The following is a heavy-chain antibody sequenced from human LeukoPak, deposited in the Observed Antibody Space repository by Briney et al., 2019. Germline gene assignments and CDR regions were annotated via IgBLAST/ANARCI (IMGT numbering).Heavy chain of an antibody. Sequence: PGGSLRLSCAASGFTFSSYGMHWVRQAPGKGLEWVAVISYDGSNKYYADSVKGRFTISRDNSKNTLYLQMNSLRAEDTDVYYCAKAAHSIAARPDAVDIWGQGTMVTVSS. J-gene: IGHJ3*02. CDR2: ISYDGSNK. V-gene: IGHV3-30*18. CDR1: GFTFSSYG. D-gene: IGHD6-6*01. CDR3: AKAAHSIAARPDAVDI.